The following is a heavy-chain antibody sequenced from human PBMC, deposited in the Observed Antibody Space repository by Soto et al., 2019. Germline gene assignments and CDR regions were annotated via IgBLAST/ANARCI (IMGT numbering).Heavy chain of an antibody. V-gene: IGHV3-23*01. CDR2: ISGSGGST. Sequence: GGSLRLSCAASGFTFSSYAMSWVRQAPGKGLEWVSAISGSGGSTYYADSVKGRFTISRENSKNTLYLQMNSLRAEDTAVYYCAKVFGYYWSGYANLGEYYFDYWGQGTLVTVSS. CDR3: AKVFGYYWSGYANLGEYYFDY. CDR1: GFTFSSYA. J-gene: IGHJ4*02. D-gene: IGHD3-3*01.